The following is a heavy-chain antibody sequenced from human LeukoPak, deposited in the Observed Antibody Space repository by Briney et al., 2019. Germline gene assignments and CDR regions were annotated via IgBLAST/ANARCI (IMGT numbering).Heavy chain of an antibody. CDR3: ARDREYYYDSSGYFIPYYFDY. Sequence: GGSVRLSCAASGFTFSSYEMNWVRQAPGKGLEWVSYISSSGSTIYYADSVKGRFTISRDNAKNSLYLQMNSLRAEDTAVYYCARDREYYYDSSGYFIPYYFDYWGQGTLGTV. V-gene: IGHV3-48*03. D-gene: IGHD3-22*01. CDR2: ISSSGSTI. J-gene: IGHJ4*02. CDR1: GFTFSSYE.